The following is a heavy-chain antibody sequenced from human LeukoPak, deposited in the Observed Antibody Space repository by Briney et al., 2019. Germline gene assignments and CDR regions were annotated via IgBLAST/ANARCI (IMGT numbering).Heavy chain of an antibody. D-gene: IGHD6-19*01. CDR1: GFTFSSYA. CDR2: ISSSGGTI. V-gene: IGHV3-48*04. J-gene: IGHJ4*02. CDR3: ARGPVSSSGFFGY. Sequence: GRSLRLSCAASGFTFSSYAMHWVRQVPGKGLEWVSYISSSGGTISYADSVKGRFTISRDNAKNSLYLQMNSLRAEDTAVYYCARGPVSSSGFFGYWGQGTLVTVSS.